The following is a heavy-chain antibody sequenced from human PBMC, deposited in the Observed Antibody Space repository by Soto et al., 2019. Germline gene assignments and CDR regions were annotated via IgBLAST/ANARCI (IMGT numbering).Heavy chain of an antibody. J-gene: IGHJ3*01. V-gene: IGHV4-30-4*01. CDR2: IYDSGIT. Sequence: QVQLQESGPGLVKPSQTLSLACTVSGGSVGSGEYYYSWIRQPPGKGLEWIGYIYDSGITNYTPSLKCRVTMSLDRSNNHVSLKLSSVTAADTAVYFCARDVAHGYTENVWGQGTMVTVSS. CDR1: GGSVGSGEYY. CDR3: ARDVAHGYTENV. D-gene: IGHD5-18*01.